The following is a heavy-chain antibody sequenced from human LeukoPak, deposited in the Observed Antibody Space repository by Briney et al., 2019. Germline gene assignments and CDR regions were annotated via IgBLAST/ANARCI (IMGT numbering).Heavy chain of an antibody. CDR2: ISSSSTI. CDR1: GFTFSSYS. D-gene: IGHD5-12*01. V-gene: IGHV3-48*04. Sequence: GGSLRLSCAASGFTFSSYSMNWVRQAPGGGRGWVSYISSSSTIYYADSVKGRFTISRDNAKNSLYLQMNSLRAEDTAVYYCARVKRGGYDSDYWGQGTLVTVSS. J-gene: IGHJ4*02. CDR3: ARVKRGGYDSDY.